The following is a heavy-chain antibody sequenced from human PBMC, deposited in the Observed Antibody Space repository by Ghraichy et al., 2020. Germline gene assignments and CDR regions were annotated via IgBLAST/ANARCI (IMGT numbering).Heavy chain of an antibody. Sequence: GESLNISCAASGFTFSSYSMNWVRQAPGKGLEWVSSISSSSSYIYYADSVKGRFTISRDNAKNSLYLQMNSLRAEDTAVYYCARVTGGSTAAFDIWGQGTMVTVSS. CDR1: GFTFSSYS. D-gene: IGHD2-8*02. CDR2: ISSSSSYI. J-gene: IGHJ3*02. CDR3: ARVTGGSTAAFDI. V-gene: IGHV3-21*01.